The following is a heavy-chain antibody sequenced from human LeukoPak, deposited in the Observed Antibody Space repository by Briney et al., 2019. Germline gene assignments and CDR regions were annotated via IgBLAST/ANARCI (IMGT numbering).Heavy chain of an antibody. CDR1: GFTFSSYA. CDR2: ISYDGSNK. J-gene: IGHJ4*02. D-gene: IGHD3-10*01. V-gene: IGHV3-30-3*01. Sequence: GRSLRLSCAASGFTFSSYAMHWVRQAPGKGLEWVAVISYDGSNKYYADSVKGRFTISRDNSKNTLYLQMNSLRAEDTAVYYCARVPTTYYYGSGSYLWDYYFDYWGQGTLVTVSS. CDR3: ARVPTTYYYGSGSYLWDYYFDY.